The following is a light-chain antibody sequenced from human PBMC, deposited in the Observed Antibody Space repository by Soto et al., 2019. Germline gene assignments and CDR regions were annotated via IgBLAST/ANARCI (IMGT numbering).Light chain of an antibody. V-gene: IGKV1-6*01. CDR3: LQYYNFSWT. Sequence: AIQMTQSPSSLSASVGDRVAISCRASQDIRNTLAWYQQKPGEAPKLLIFAASNLQSGVPSRFSGSGFVTDFTLAITGLQPEDFETYYCLQYYNFSWTFGQGTKVDIK. CDR2: AAS. CDR1: QDIRNT. J-gene: IGKJ1*01.